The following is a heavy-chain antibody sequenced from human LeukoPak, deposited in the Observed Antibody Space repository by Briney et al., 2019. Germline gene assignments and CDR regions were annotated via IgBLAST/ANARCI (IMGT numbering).Heavy chain of an antibody. Sequence: SETLSLTCTVSGGSIRNYCWNWIRQPPGKGLEWIGYTSDSGGHTDYKPSLKSRVTISADTSKNQLSLKLTSATTADTAVYYCARWYSHGRYFDYWGQGALVTVSS. CDR3: ARWYSHGRYFDY. J-gene: IGHJ4*02. V-gene: IGHV4-59*01. D-gene: IGHD1-26*01. CDR1: GGSIRNYC. CDR2: TSDSGGHT.